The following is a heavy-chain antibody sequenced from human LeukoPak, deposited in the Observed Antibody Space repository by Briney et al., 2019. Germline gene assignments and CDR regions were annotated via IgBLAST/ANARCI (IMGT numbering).Heavy chain of an antibody. V-gene: IGHV1-18*01. Sequence: ASVKVSCQASGYTFTSYGISWVRQASGQGLGWMGWISAYNGNTNYAQKLQGRVTMTTDTSTSTAYMELRSLRSDDAAVYYCARSGSYSFNYYGMDVWGQGTTVTVSS. CDR1: GYTFTSYG. CDR2: ISAYNGNT. J-gene: IGHJ6*02. D-gene: IGHD1-26*01. CDR3: ARSGSYSFNYYGMDV.